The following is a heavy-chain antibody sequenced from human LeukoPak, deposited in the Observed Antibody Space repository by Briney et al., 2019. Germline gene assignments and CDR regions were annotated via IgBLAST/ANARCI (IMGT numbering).Heavy chain of an antibody. V-gene: IGHV1-3*01. CDR3: ARGGITMVRGYMDV. CDR2: INAGNGNT. J-gene: IGHJ6*03. CDR1: GYTCTSYA. D-gene: IGHD3-10*01. Sequence: ASVKVSCKASGYTCTSYAMHWVRQAPGQRLEWMGWINAGNGNTKYSQEFQGRVTITRDTSINTAYMELSRLRSDDTAVYYCARGGITMVRGYMDVWGKGTTVTVSS.